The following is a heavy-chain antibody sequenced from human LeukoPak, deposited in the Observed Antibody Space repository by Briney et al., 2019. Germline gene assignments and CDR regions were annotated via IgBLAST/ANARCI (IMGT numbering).Heavy chain of an antibody. CDR1: GGSISSYY. Sequence: SETLSLTCTVSGGSISSYYWSWIRQPPGKGLEWIGRIYTSGSTNYNPSLKSRVTMSVDTSKNQFSLRLSSVTAADTAVYYCATHAHYDFWSAHIDYWGQGTLVTVSS. J-gene: IGHJ4*02. CDR3: ATHAHYDFWSAHIDY. CDR2: IYTSGST. V-gene: IGHV4-4*07. D-gene: IGHD3-3*01.